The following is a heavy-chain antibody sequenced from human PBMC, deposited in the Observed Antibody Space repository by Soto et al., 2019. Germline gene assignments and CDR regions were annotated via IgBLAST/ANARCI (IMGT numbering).Heavy chain of an antibody. V-gene: IGHV4-59*08. J-gene: IGHJ4*02. CDR2: TYYSGST. Sequence: QVQLQESGPGLVKPSETLSLTCTDSGGSIRSYYWCWIRQPPRKGLEWIGYTYYSGSTNYNPSLKSRVTISVDTSKNQFSLKLSSVTAADTAVYYCARHDYLIDYWGQGTLVTVCS. CDR1: GGSIRSYY. CDR3: ARHDYLIDY. D-gene: IGHD4-17*01.